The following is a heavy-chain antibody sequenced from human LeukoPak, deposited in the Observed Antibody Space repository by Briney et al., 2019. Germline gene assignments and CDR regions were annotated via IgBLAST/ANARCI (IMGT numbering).Heavy chain of an antibody. D-gene: IGHD2-2*01. CDR1: GGSFSGYY. CDR3: ASSTSFYYYYMDV. Sequence: PSETLSLTCAVYGGSFSGYYWSWIRQPPGKGLEWIGYIYYSGSTNYNPSLKSRVTISVDTSKNQFSLKLSSVTAADTAVYYCASSTSFYYYYMDVWGKGTTVTVSS. CDR2: IYYSGST. J-gene: IGHJ6*03. V-gene: IGHV4-59*08.